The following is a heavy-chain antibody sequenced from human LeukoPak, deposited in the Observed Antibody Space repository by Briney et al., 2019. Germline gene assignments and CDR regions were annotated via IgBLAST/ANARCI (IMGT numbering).Heavy chain of an antibody. CDR3: ARVFGNHDSSGVYYYYYYMDV. CDR2: INHSGST. J-gene: IGHJ6*03. V-gene: IGHV4-34*01. Sequence: SEALSLTCAVYGGSFSGYYWSWIRQPPGKGLEWIGEINHSGSTNYNPSLKSRVTISVDTSKNQFSLKLSSVTAADTAVYYCARVFGNHDSSGVYYYYYYMDVWGKGTTVTVSS. D-gene: IGHD3-22*01. CDR1: GGSFSGYY.